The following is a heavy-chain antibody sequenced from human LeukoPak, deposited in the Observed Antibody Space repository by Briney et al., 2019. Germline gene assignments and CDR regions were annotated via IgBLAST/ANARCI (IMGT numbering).Heavy chain of an antibody. CDR2: ISAYNGNT. CDR1: GYTFTSYG. V-gene: IGHV1-18*01. Sequence: ASVKVSCKSSGYTFTSYGISWVRQAPGHGLEWMGWISAYNGNTNYAQKLQGRVTMTTDTSTSTAYMELRSLRSDDTAVYYCAGTTQAYGSGSYYNLDYWGQGTLVTVSS. J-gene: IGHJ4*02. D-gene: IGHD3-10*01. CDR3: AGTTQAYGSGSYYNLDY.